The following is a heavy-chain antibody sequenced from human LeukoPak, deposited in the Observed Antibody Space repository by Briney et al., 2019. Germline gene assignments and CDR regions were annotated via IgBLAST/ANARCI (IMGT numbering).Heavy chain of an antibody. CDR2: INPSGGST. CDR3: ARVAVAGTDNGY. V-gene: IGHV1-46*01. J-gene: IGHJ4*02. CDR1: GYTFTSYY. Sequence: ASEKVSCKASGYTFTSYYMHWVRQAPGQGLEWMGIINPSGGSTSYAQKFQGRVTMTRDASTSTVYMELSSLRSEDTAVYYCARVAVAGTDNGYWGQGTLVTVSS. D-gene: IGHD6-19*01.